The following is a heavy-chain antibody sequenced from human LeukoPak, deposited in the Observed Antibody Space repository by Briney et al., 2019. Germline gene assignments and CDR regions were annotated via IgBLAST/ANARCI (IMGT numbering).Heavy chain of an antibody. Sequence: SETLSLTCTVSGGSISSSSYYWGWICQPPGKGLEWIGSIYYSGSTYYNPSLKSRVTISVDTSKNQFSLKLSSLTAADTAVYYCARVRVVAGTTGYFDLWGRGTLVTVSS. CDR2: IYYSGST. CDR3: ARVRVVAGTTGYFDL. J-gene: IGHJ2*01. D-gene: IGHD6-19*01. CDR1: GGSISSSSYY. V-gene: IGHV4-39*01.